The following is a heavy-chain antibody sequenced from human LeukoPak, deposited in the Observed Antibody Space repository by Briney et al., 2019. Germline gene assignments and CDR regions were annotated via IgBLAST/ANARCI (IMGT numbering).Heavy chain of an antibody. D-gene: IGHD5-12*01. Sequence: PGGSLRLSCAASGFTFSSYWMSWVRQAPGKGLEWVANIKQDGSEKYYVDSVKGRFTISRDNSKNTLYLQMNSLRAEDTAVYYCAKEGGASRFDYWGQGTLVTVSS. V-gene: IGHV3-7*01. CDR2: IKQDGSEK. J-gene: IGHJ4*02. CDR1: GFTFSSYW. CDR3: AKEGGASRFDY.